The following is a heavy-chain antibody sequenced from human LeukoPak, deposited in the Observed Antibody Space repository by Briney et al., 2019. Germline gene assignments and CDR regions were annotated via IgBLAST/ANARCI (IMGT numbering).Heavy chain of an antibody. V-gene: IGHV3-7*01. CDR1: GFTFSSYW. D-gene: IGHD3-22*01. J-gene: IGHJ4*02. CDR3: ARDRYYYDSSGYLDY. CDR2: IKQDGSEK. Sequence: GGSQRLSCAASGFTFSSYWMSWVRQAPGKGLEWVANIKQDGSEKYYVDSVKGRFTISRDNAKNSLYLQMNSLRAEDTAVYYCARDRYYYDSSGYLDYWGQGTLVTVSS.